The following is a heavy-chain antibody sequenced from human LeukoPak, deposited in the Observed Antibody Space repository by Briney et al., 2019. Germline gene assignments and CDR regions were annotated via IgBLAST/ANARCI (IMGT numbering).Heavy chain of an antibody. CDR3: ARGPYYYDSPYYLDY. J-gene: IGHJ4*02. D-gene: IGHD3-22*01. CDR1: GGSISSSSYY. V-gene: IGHV4-39*01. Sequence: SETLSLTCTVSGGSISSSSYYWGWIRQPPGKGLEWIGSIYYSGSTYYNPSLKSRVTISVDTSKNQFSLKLSSVTAADTAVYYCARGPYYYDSPYYLDYWGQGTLVTVSS. CDR2: IYYSGST.